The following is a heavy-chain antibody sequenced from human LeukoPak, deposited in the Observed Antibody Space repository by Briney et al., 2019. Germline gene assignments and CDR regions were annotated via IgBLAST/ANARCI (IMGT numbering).Heavy chain of an antibody. CDR1: GITLSNYG. CDR3: AKRGVVIRVILVGFHKEAYYFDS. Sequence: GGSLRLSCAVSGITLSNYGMSWVRQAPGKGLEWVAGISDSGGNTDYADSVKGRFTISRDNPKNTLYLQMNSLRAEDTAVYFCAKRGVVIRVILVGFHKEAYYFDSWGQGALVTVSS. V-gene: IGHV3-23*01. J-gene: IGHJ4*02. CDR2: ISDSGGNT. D-gene: IGHD3-22*01.